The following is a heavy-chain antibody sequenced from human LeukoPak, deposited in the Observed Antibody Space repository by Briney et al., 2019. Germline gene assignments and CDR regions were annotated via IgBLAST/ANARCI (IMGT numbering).Heavy chain of an antibody. CDR2: ISSSGSTI. CDR1: GFTFNNAW. V-gene: IGHV3-11*04. CDR3: ARDSNDLTDY. J-gene: IGHJ4*02. Sequence: GGSLRLSCAASGFTFNNAWMSWVRQAPGKGLEWVSYISSSGSTIYYADSVKGRFTISRDNAKNSLYLQMNSLRAEDTAVYYCARDSNDLTDYWGQGTLVTVSS.